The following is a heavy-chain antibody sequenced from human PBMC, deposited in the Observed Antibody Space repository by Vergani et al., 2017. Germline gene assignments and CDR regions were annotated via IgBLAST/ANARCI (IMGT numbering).Heavy chain of an antibody. CDR2: ISSSSSYI. D-gene: IGHD1-1*01. J-gene: IGHJ6*03. CDR3: ARWMNWNDDGPYYYYMDV. Sequence: EVQLVESGGGLVKPGGSLRLSCAASGFTFSSYSMNWVRQAPGKGLEWVSSISSSSSYIYYADSVKGRFTISRDNAKNSLYLQMNSLRAEDTAVYYCARWMNWNDDGPYYYYMDVWGKGTTVTVSS. CDR1: GFTFSSYS. V-gene: IGHV3-21*01.